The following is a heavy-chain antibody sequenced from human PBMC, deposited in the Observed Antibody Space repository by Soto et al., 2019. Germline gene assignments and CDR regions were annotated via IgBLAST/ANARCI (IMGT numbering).Heavy chain of an antibody. CDR3: ARRLASCSSTSCYYYYYCMDV. CDR1: GFSLSNARMG. D-gene: IGHD2-2*01. V-gene: IGHV2-26*01. Sequence: QVTLKESGPVLVKPTETLTLTCTVSGFSLSNARMGVSWIRQPPGKALEWLAHIFSNDEKSYSTSLKSRLTISKDTSKSQVVLTMTNMDPVDTATYYCARRLASCSSTSCYYYYYCMDVWGQGTTVTVSS. CDR2: IFSNDEK. J-gene: IGHJ6*02.